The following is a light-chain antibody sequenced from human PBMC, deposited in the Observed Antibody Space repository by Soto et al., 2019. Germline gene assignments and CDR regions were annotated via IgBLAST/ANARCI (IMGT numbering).Light chain of an antibody. V-gene: IGKV3-15*01. Sequence: EIVMTQSPATLSVSPGERATLSCRASESIKSKLAWYQQKPGQAPRLLVYGASTRATGIPATFSGSGSGTEFTLTISSLQSEDFAVYYCLQYNNWPRTFGQGTKVEIK. CDR2: GAS. CDR1: ESIKSK. CDR3: LQYNNWPRT. J-gene: IGKJ1*01.